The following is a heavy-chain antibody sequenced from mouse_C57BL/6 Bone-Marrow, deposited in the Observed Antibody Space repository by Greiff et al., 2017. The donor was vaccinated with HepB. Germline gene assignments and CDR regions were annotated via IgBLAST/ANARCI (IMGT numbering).Heavy chain of an antibody. Sequence: QVHVKQPGAELVKPGASVKLSCKASGYTFTSYWMHWVKQRPGQGLEWIGMIHPNSGSTNYNEKFKSKATLTVDKSSSTAYMQLSSLTSEDSAVYYCARDRGSSYEYFDVWGTGTTVTVSS. D-gene: IGHD1-1*01. CDR2: IHPNSGST. V-gene: IGHV1-64*01. CDR3: ARDRGSSYEYFDV. J-gene: IGHJ1*03. CDR1: GYTFTSYW.